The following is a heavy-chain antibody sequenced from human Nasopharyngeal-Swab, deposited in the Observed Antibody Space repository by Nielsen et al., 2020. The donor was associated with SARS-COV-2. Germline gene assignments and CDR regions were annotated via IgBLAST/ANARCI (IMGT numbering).Heavy chain of an antibody. CDR2: IYGGGCT. Sequence: GGSLRLSCAASGFTVSSNYMSWVRQAPGKGLEWVSLIYGGGCTYYADSVKGRFTISRDNSKNTLYLHMNSLRADDTAVYYCARGNSGWSLNYYYYGMDVWGQGTTVTVSS. V-gene: IGHV3-53*01. CDR3: ARGNSGWSLNYYYYGMDV. D-gene: IGHD6-19*01. CDR1: GFTVSSNY. J-gene: IGHJ6*02.